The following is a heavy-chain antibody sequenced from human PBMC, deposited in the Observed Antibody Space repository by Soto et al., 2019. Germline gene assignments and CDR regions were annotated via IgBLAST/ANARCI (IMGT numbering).Heavy chain of an antibody. V-gene: IGHV1-69*13. J-gene: IGHJ4*02. CDR1: GGTFSSYA. D-gene: IGHD2-2*01. CDR3: ARDEAGGNVVVPAAMDY. CDR2: IIPIFGTA. Sequence: AVKVSCKASGGTFSSYAISWVRQAPGQGLEWMGGIIPIFGTANYAQKFQGRVTITADESTSTAYMELSSLRSEDTAVYYCARDEAGGNVVVPAAMDYWGQGTLVTVSS.